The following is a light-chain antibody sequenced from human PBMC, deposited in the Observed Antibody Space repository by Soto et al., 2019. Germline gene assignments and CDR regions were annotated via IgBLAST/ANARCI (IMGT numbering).Light chain of an antibody. CDR2: LSSDGSH. J-gene: IGLJ3*02. CDR1: SGHSSYS. CDR3: QTWGTAFKV. V-gene: IGLV4-69*01. Sequence: QLVLTQSPSASASLGASIKLTCTLSSGHSSYSIAWHQQQPEKGPRFLMKLSSDGSHIRGDGITDRFSGPSSGTERYLTISSLRSEDEADYYCQTWGTAFKVFGGGTKLTVL.